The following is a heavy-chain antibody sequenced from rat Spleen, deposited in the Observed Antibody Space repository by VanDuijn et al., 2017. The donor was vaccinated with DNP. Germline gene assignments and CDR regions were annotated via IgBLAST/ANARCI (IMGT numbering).Heavy chain of an antibody. V-gene: IGHV5-46*01. CDR2: ISTSGGST. D-gene: IGHD1-1*01. J-gene: IGHJ2*01. CDR3: TRDSLITTVADFDY. CDR1: GFTFSSFP. Sequence: EVQLVESGGGLVQPGRSMKLSCAASGFTFSSFPMAWVRQAPTKGLEWVATISTSGGSTYYRDSVKGRFTISRDNAKSTLYLQMNSLRSEDTATYYCTRDSLITTVADFDYWGQGVMVTVSS.